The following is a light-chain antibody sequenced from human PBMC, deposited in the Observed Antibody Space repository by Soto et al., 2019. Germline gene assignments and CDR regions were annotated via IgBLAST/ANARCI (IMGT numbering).Light chain of an antibody. J-gene: IGLJ3*02. Sequence: QLVLTQSPSASASLGASVKLTCTLSSGHNSYAIAWHQQQPEKGPRYLMKLNSDGSHSKGDGIPDRFSGSSSGAERYLTISSLQSEDEADYYCQTWGTGWVFGGGTKVTVL. V-gene: IGLV4-69*01. CDR3: QTWGTGWV. CDR1: SGHNSYA. CDR2: LNSDGSH.